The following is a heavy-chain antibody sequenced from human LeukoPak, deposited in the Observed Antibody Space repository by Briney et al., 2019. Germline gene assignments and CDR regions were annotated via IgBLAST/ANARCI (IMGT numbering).Heavy chain of an antibody. J-gene: IGHJ3*02. Sequence: SETLSLTCTVSGGSISNYYWNCIRQPPGKGLEWIGYIYYSGITNYNPSLKSRVTISVDTSRNQFSLKLSSVTAADTAVYYCARAGRWEGRPHAFDIWGQGTMVAVSS. CDR3: ARAGRWEGRPHAFDI. CDR2: IYYSGIT. CDR1: GGSISNYY. D-gene: IGHD1-26*01. V-gene: IGHV4-59*01.